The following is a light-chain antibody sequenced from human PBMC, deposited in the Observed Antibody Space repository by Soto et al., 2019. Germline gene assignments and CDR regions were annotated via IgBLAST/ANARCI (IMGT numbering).Light chain of an antibody. CDR2: EVT. V-gene: IGLV2-14*01. Sequence: QSALTQPASVSGSPGQSIAISCTGSSSDIGIYKYVSWYQQHPGKVPKLIIYEVTNRPSGVSNRFSGSKSGNTASLTISGLQAEDEADYYCSSYTSSDTLEMVFGGGTKVTVL. CDR3: SSYTSSDTLEMV. CDR1: SSDIGIYKY. J-gene: IGLJ3*02.